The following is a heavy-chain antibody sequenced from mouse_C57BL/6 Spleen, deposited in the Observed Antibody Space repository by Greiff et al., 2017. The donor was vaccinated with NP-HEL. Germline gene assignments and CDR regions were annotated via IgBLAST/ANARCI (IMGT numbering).Heavy chain of an antibody. CDR1: GFTFSDYG. V-gene: IGHV5-17*01. Sequence: EVMLVESGGGLVKPGGSLKLSCAASGFTFSDYGMHWVRQAPEKGLEWVAYISRGSSTIYYADTVKGRFTISRDNAKNTLFLQMTSLRSEDTAMYYCARIYYDYDGWSLYAMDYWGQGTSVTVSS. CDR2: ISRGSSTI. CDR3: ARIYYDYDGWSLYAMDY. J-gene: IGHJ4*01. D-gene: IGHD2-4*01.